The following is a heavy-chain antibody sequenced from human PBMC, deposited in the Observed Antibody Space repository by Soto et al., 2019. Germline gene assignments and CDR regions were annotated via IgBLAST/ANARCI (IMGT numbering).Heavy chain of an antibody. CDR1: GGSFSGYY. D-gene: IGHD3-22*01. J-gene: IGHJ4*02. CDR2: INHSGST. CDR3: ARGLDYYDSSGYYYVNPPGY. V-gene: IGHV4-34*01. Sequence: NPSETLSLTCAVYGGSFSGYYWSWIRQPPGKGLEWIGEINHSGSTNYNPSLKSRVTISVDTSKNQFSLKLSSVTAADTALYYCARGLDYYDSSGYYYVNPPGYWGQGTLVTVSS.